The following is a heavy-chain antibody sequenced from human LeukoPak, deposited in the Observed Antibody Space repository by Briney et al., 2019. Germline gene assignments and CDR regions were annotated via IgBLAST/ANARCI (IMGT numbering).Heavy chain of an antibody. D-gene: IGHD2-2*01. Sequence: SSVKVSCKASGGTFSSYAISWVRQAPGQGLEWMGRIIPIFGTANYAQKFQDRVTITTDESTSTAYMELSSLRSEDTAVCYCARDRGVVVPAATRLNWFDPWGQGTLVTVSS. CDR2: IIPIFGTA. CDR1: GGTFSSYA. V-gene: IGHV1-69*05. CDR3: ARDRGVVVPAATRLNWFDP. J-gene: IGHJ5*02.